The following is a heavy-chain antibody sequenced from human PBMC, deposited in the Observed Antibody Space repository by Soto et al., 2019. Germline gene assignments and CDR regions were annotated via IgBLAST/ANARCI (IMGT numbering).Heavy chain of an antibody. D-gene: IGHD2-2*01. CDR2: IWYDGSNK. CDR1: GFTFSSYG. J-gene: IGHJ4*02. Sequence: GGSLRLSCAASGFTFSSYGMHWVRQAPGKGLEWVAVIWYDGSNKYYADSVKGRFTISRDNSKNTLYLQMNSLRAEDTAVYYCARDPIPARGLGYFDYWGQGTLVTVSS. CDR3: ARDPIPARGLGYFDY. V-gene: IGHV3-33*01.